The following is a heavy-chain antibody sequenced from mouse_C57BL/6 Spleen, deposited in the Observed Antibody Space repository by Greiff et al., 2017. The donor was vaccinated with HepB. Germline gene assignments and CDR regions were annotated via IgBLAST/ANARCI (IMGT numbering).Heavy chain of an antibody. D-gene: IGHD3-2*02. J-gene: IGHJ3*01. V-gene: IGHV5-4*01. Sequence: VNVVESGGGLVKPGGSLKLSCAASGFTFSSYAMSWVRQTPEKRLEWVATISDGGSYTYYPDNVKGRFTISRDNAKNNLYLQMSHLKSEDTAMYYCARDTAQATSFAYWGQGTLVTVSA. CDR1: GFTFSSYA. CDR3: ARDTAQATSFAY. CDR2: ISDGGSYT.